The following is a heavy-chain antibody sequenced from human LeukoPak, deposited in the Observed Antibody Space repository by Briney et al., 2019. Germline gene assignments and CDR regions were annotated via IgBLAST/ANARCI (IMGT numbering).Heavy chain of an antibody. V-gene: IGHV4-39*01. J-gene: IGHJ4*02. CDR1: GGPISSSSYY. D-gene: IGHD4-23*01. CDR2: IYYSGST. Sequence: SETLSLTCIVSGGPISSSSYYWGWIRQPPGKGLEWIGNIYYSGSTYCNPSPKSRVTISVDTSKNQFSLKLSSVTAADTAVYYCARGIRWNDYWGQGTLVTVSS. CDR3: ARGIRWNDY.